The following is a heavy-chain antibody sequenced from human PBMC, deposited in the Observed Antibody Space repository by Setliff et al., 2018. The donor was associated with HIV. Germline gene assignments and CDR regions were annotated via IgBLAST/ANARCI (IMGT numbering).Heavy chain of an antibody. CDR1: GGTFSSYG. CDR3: VREGVHSRSSTDYRYYMDV. J-gene: IGHJ6*03. V-gene: IGHV1-69*05. CDR2: TIPMFGTT. Sequence: ASVKVSCKASGGTFSSYGISWVRQAPGQGLEWMGGTIPMFGTTNYARKFQSRVTIITDESTSTAYMQLSSLGSEDTAVYYCVREGVHSRSSTDYRYYMDVWGKGTTVTVSS. D-gene: IGHD6-6*01.